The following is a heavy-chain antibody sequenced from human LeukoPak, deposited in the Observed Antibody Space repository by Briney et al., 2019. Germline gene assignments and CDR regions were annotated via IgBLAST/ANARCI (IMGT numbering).Heavy chain of an antibody. D-gene: IGHD6-13*01. CDR1: GGSISGYY. CDR2: IHYSGST. CDR3: AGGGIAAAAFY. Sequence: SETLSLTCTVSGGSISGYYWSWVRQPPGRGLEWIGYIHYSGSTNYNPSLKSRVTISVDTSKNQFSLKLTSVTAADTAVYYCAGGGIAAAAFYWGQGTLVTVSS. V-gene: IGHV4-59*01. J-gene: IGHJ4*02.